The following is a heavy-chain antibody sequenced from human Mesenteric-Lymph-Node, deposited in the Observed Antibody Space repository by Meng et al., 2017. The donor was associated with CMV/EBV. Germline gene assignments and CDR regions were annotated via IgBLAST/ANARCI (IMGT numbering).Heavy chain of an antibody. J-gene: IGHJ4*02. Sequence: CTGSGYSFTSYCFGWVRVRPGKGMGWEGIIDTGDADTRYSPSDQGLVTISADRSNCTVNLQWSSLKASDTAMYFCAREKDRSGDDSNWGQGTLVTVSS. CDR2: IDTGDADT. V-gene: IGHV5-51*01. D-gene: IGHD2-21*02. CDR3: AREKDRSGDDSN. CDR1: GYSFTSYC.